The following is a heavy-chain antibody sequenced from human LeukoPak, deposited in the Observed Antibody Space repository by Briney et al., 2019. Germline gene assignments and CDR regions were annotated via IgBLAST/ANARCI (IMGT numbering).Heavy chain of an antibody. V-gene: IGHV4-59*12. D-gene: IGHD3-16*01. CDR3: ARAEMITFGGPYYFDY. J-gene: IGHJ4*02. CDR1: GGSISNYY. CDR2: IYYSGST. Sequence: SETLSLTCTVSGGSISNYYWNWIRQPPGKGLEWIGYIYYSGSTYYNPSLKSRVTISVDTSKNQFSLKLSSVTAADTAVYYCARAEMITFGGPYYFDYWGQGTLVTVSS.